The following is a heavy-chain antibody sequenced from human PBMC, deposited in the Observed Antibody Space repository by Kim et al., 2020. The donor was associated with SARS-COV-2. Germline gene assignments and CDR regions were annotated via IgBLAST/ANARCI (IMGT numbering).Heavy chain of an antibody. CDR2: ISSSSSYI. CDR3: ARILGYNWNPGDFFDY. D-gene: IGHD1-20*01. Sequence: GGSLRLSCAASGFTFSSYSMNWVRQAPGKGLEWVSSISSSSSYIYYADSVKGRFTISRDNAKNSLYLQMNSLRAEDTAVYYCARILGYNWNPGDFFDYWGQGTLVTVSS. J-gene: IGHJ4*02. CDR1: GFTFSSYS. V-gene: IGHV3-21*01.